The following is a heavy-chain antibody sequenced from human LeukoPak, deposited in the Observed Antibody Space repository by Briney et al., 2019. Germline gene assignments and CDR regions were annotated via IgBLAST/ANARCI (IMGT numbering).Heavy chain of an antibody. Sequence: PGESLRLSCAASGFTFSSYEMNWVRQAPGKGLEWISYISSSGSTMYYADSVKGRFTISRDNAKNSLYLQMISLRAEDTAIYYCASSSWYALDYWGQGTLVTVSS. V-gene: IGHV3-48*03. CDR3: ASSSWYALDY. J-gene: IGHJ4*02. D-gene: IGHD6-13*01. CDR2: ISSSGSTM. CDR1: GFTFSSYE.